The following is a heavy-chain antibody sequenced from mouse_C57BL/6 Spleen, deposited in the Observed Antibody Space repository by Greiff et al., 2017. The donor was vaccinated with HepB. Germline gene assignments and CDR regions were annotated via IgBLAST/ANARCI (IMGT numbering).Heavy chain of an antibody. CDR1: GYTFTSYW. CDR2: IYPGNSDT. V-gene: IGHV1-5*01. D-gene: IGHD1-1*01. J-gene: IGHJ3*01. CDR3: TRGDYGSSSWFAY. Sequence: EVQLQQSGTVLARPGASVKMSCKTSGYTFTSYWMHWVKQRPGQGLEWIGAIYPGNSDTSYNQKFKGKAKLTAVTSASTAYMELSSLTNEDSAGYYCTRGDYGSSSWFAYWGQGTLVTVSA.